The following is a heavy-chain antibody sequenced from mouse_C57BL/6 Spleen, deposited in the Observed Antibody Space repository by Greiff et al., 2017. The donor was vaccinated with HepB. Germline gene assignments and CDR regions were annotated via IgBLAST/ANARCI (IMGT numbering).Heavy chain of an antibody. CDR3: AKEGGYYPTTG. J-gene: IGHJ2*01. Sequence: VKLMESGAELARPGASVKLSCKASGYTFTSYGISWVKQRTGQGLEWIGEIYPRSGNTYYNEKFKGKATLTADKSSSTAYMELRSLTSEDSAVYFCAKEGGYYPTTGWGQGTTLTVSS. CDR2: IYPRSGNT. V-gene: IGHV1-81*01. D-gene: IGHD1-1*01. CDR1: GYTFTSYG.